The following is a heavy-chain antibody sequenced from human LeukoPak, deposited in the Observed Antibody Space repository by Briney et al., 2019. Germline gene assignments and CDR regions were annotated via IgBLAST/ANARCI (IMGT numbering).Heavy chain of an antibody. Sequence: KAAETLSLTCTVSGYSISSGYDWAWLRQSPGKGLEWIGNVYHEGRTYYKPSLNSRVTISVDTSTNQFSLKLSSVTAADTAVYYCARSPGRFGELLVDYWGQGTLVTVSS. CDR2: VYHEGRT. J-gene: IGHJ4*02. D-gene: IGHD3-10*01. CDR1: GYSISSGYD. V-gene: IGHV4-38-2*02. CDR3: ARSPGRFGELLVDY.